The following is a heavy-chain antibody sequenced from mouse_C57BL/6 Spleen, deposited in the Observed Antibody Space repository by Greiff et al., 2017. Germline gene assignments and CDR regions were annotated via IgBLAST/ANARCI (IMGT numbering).Heavy chain of an antibody. V-gene: IGHV1-53*01. J-gene: IGHJ1*03. CDR1: GYTFTSYW. Sequence: QVQLQQPGTELVKPGASVKLSCKASGYTFTSYWMHWVKQRPGQGLEWIGNINPSNGGTNYNEKFKSKATLTVDKSSSTAYMQLSSLTSEDSAVYYCARWGADYGSSYWYFDVWGTGTTVTVSS. CDR2: INPSNGGT. D-gene: IGHD1-1*01. CDR3: ARWGADYGSSYWYFDV.